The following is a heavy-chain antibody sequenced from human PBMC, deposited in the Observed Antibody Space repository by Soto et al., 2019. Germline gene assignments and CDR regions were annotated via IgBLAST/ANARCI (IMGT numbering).Heavy chain of an antibody. CDR1: GGSISGYY. V-gene: IGHV4-4*07. CDR2: TFISGST. Sequence: PSETLSLTCIVSGGSISGYYWIWIRQPAGKGLEWIGRTFISGSTNYNPSLESRLTMSVDMSKNQFSMKLSSVTAADTAVYYCASALLDYGDYYFDNWGQGALVTVSS. D-gene: IGHD4-17*01. CDR3: ASALLDYGDYYFDN. J-gene: IGHJ4*02.